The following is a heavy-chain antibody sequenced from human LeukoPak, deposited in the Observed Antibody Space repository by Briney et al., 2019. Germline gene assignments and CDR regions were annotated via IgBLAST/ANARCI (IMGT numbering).Heavy chain of an antibody. CDR1: GFTFSSYE. CDR2: ISSSGSTI. J-gene: IGHJ5*02. V-gene: IGHV3-48*03. Sequence: GGSLRLSCAASGFTFSSYEMNWVRQAPGKGLKGVSYISSSGSTIYYADSVKGRFTISRDNAKNSLYLQMNSLRAEDTAVYYCARGSSGYYYEGAWFDPWGQGTLVTVSS. CDR3: ARGSSGYYYEGAWFDP. D-gene: IGHD3-22*01.